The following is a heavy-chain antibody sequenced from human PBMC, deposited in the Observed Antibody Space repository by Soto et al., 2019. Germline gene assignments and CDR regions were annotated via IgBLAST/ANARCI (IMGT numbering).Heavy chain of an antibody. CDR3: ACGSYSSSWPRNYYYYYYGMDV. J-gene: IGHJ6*02. D-gene: IGHD6-13*01. CDR1: GFTFSSYA. CDR2: ISYDGSNK. V-gene: IGHV3-30-3*01. Sequence: QVQLVESGGGVVQPGRSLRLSCAASGFTFSSYAMHWVRQAPGKGLEWVAVISYDGSNKYYADSVKGRFTISRDNSKNTLYLQMNSLRAEDTAVYYCACGSYSSSWPRNYYYYYYGMDVWGQGTTVTVSS.